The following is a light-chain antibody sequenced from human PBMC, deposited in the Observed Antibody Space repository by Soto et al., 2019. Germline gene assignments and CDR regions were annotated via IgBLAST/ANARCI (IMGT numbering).Light chain of an antibody. CDR3: QQYNIYSWT. CDR2: DAS. J-gene: IGKJ1*01. V-gene: IGKV1-5*01. Sequence: DIQMTQSPSTLSASVGDRVTITCRASQSINTCLAWYQRKPGKAPKLLIFDASTLESGVPSRFSGSGSGTEFTLTISSLQPDDFATYYCQQYNIYSWTFGQGTKVEVK. CDR1: QSINTC.